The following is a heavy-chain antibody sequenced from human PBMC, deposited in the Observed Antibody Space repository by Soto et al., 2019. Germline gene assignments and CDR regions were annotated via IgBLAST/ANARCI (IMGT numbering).Heavy chain of an antibody. CDR1: GYTFTSYG. D-gene: IGHD2-15*01. J-gene: IGHJ5*02. CDR2: ISAYNGNT. CDR3: ARAASGYCSGGSCFSRFDP. Sequence: ASVKVSCKASGYTFTSYGISWVRQAPGQGLEWMGWISAYNGNTNYAQKLQGRVTMTTDTSTSTAYMELRSLRSDDTAVYYCARAASGYCSGGSCFSRFDPWGQGTLVTVSS. V-gene: IGHV1-18*01.